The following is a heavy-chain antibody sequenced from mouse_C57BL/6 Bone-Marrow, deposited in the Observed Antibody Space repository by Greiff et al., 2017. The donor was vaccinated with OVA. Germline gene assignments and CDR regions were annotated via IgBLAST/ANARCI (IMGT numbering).Heavy chain of an antibody. V-gene: IGHV1-82*01. J-gene: IGHJ4*01. CDR2: IYPGDGDT. CDR3: ARGGAAQAVYYAMDY. D-gene: IGHD3-2*02. CDR1: GYAFSSSW. Sequence: QVQLKQSGPELVKPGASVKISCKASGYAFSSSWMNWVKQRPGKGLEWIGRIYPGDGDTNYNGKFKGKATLTADKSSSTAYMQLSSLTSEDSAVYVCARGGAAQAVYYAMDYWGQGTSVTVSS.